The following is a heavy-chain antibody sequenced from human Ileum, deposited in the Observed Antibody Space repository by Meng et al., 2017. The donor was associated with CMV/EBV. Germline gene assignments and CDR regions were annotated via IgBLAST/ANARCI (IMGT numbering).Heavy chain of an antibody. CDR2: VYYSGYT. D-gene: IGHD3-10*01. CDR1: GGSINSYY. CDR3: ARDQGESIKGFDY. J-gene: IGHJ4*02. Sequence: GSLRLSCTVSGGSINSYYWSWIRQPPGKGLEWIGHVYYSGYTNYNPSLKSRVTISVDTSKNQFSLKLNSVTAADTAVYYCARDQGESIKGFDYWGQGTLVTVSS. V-gene: IGHV4-59*01.